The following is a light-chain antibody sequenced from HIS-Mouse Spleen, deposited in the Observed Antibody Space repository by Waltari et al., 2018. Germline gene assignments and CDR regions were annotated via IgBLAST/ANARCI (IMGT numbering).Light chain of an antibody. CDR1: ALPKQY. V-gene: IGLV3-25*03. Sequence: SYELTQPPSVSVSPGQTARIPCPGDALPKQYAYWYQQKPGQAPLLVIYKDSERPSGIPERFSGSSSGTTVTLTISGVQAEDEADYYCQSADSSGTYSVVFGGGTKLTVL. CDR2: KDS. J-gene: IGLJ2*01. CDR3: QSADSSGTYSVV.